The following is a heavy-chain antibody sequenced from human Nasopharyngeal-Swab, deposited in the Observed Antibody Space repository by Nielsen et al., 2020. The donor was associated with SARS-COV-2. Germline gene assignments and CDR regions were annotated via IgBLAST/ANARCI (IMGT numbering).Heavy chain of an antibody. J-gene: IGHJ4*02. CDR3: ARPDCGGDCFSPSYFDY. V-gene: IGHV3-11*06. CDR1: GFTFSDYY. Sequence: GRSLRLSCPASGFTFSDYYMSWFRQAPGKGLEWVSYISGRPYRASNYYTNYAYSVRRRFTISRDNAKNSLYLEMNNLRAEDMAVYYCARPDCGGDCFSPSYFDYWGQGTLVTVSS. CDR2: ISGRPYRASNYYT. D-gene: IGHD2-21*02.